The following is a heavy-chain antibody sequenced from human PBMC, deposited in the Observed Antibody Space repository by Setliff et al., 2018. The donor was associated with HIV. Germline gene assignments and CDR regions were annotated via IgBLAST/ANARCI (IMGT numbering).Heavy chain of an antibody. J-gene: IGHJ6*02. Sequence: PSETMSLTCTVSGGSINSHYWNWVRQAPGKGLEWIGTMYFSGNARNSPSLKSRVTISVDTSKNQLSLNLTSVTAADTAVYYCARVETTIRGATYGMDVWGQGTTFTVSS. D-gene: IGHD3-10*01. V-gene: IGHV4-59*11. CDR3: ARVETTIRGATYGMDV. CDR2: MYFSGNA. CDR1: GGSINSHY.